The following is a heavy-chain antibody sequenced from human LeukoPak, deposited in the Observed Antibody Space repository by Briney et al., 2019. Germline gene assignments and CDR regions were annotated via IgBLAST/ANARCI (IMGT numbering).Heavy chain of an antibody. Sequence: ASVKVSCKASGYTFTDPYIHWVRQAPGQGLEWMGWIDPNSGATTYAQKFQGRVSMTRDTSISTAYMDLSSLTSDDTAVYYCARAVHWTYDSWGQGTLVTVSS. J-gene: IGHJ4*02. CDR3: ARAVHWTYDS. CDR2: IDPNSGAT. V-gene: IGHV1-2*02. D-gene: IGHD1-7*01. CDR1: GYTFTDPY.